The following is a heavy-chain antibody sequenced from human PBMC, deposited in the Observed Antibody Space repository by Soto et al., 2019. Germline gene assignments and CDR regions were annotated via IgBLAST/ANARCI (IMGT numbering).Heavy chain of an antibody. J-gene: IGHJ6*02. CDR3: ARSLSSWPFYGMDV. CDR1: GYSFTSYW. V-gene: IGHV5-51*01. D-gene: IGHD6-13*01. CDR2: IDPGDSDT. Sequence: VESLKISVKGSGYSFTSYWIGWVRQMPGKCLEWMGIIDPGDSDTRYSPSFQGEVTISANKSISTAYLQWSSLKASDTAMNYCARSLSSWPFYGMDVWGQGTTVTVSS.